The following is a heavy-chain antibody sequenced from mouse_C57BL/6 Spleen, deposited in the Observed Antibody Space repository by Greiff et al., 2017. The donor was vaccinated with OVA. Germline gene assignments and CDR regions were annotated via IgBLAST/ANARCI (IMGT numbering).Heavy chain of an antibody. J-gene: IGHJ2*01. CDR2: IDPSDSYT. D-gene: IGHD2-4*01. Sequence: QVQLQQPGAELVKPGASVKLSCKASGYTFTSYWMQWVKQRPGQGLEWIGEIDPSDSYTNYNQKFKGKATLTVDTSSSTAYMQLSSLTSEDSAVYYCARTPDYGDYWGQGTTLTVSS. CDR3: ARTPDYGDY. V-gene: IGHV1-50*01. CDR1: GYTFTSYW.